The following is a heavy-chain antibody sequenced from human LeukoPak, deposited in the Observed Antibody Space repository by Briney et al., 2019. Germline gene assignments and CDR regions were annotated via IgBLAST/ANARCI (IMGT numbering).Heavy chain of an antibody. CDR2: INPNSGGT. CDR3: ARYAYPYYYDSSGYYYFDY. V-gene: IGHV1-2*02. Sequence: ASVKVSCKASGYTFTSYGISWVRQAPGQGLEWMGWINPNSGGTNYAQKFQGRVTMTRDTSISTAYMELSRLRSDDTAVYYCARYAYPYYYDSSGYYYFDYWGQGTLVTVSS. CDR1: GYTFTSYG. J-gene: IGHJ4*02. D-gene: IGHD3-22*01.